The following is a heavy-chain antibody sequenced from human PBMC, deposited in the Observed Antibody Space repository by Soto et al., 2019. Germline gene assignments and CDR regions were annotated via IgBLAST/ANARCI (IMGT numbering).Heavy chain of an antibody. CDR3: ARSPPMDSGDKYFYDF. CDR2: IIPFFRTA. Sequence: SVKVSCKASGGAFNTFGFSWVRQAPGQGLEWMGGIIPFFRTANYAQKFQDRVTITADESTSTVYMDLRSLRSEDMAKYYCARSPPMDSGDKYFYDFWGQGALVTVSS. V-gene: IGHV1-69*13. CDR1: GGAFNTFG. J-gene: IGHJ4*02. D-gene: IGHD4-17*01.